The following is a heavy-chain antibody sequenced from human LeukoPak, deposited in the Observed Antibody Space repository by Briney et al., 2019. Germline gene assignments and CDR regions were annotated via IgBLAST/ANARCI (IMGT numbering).Heavy chain of an antibody. J-gene: IGHJ4*02. V-gene: IGHV1-2*02. CDR2: INPNSGGT. Sequence: RASVKVSCKASGCTFTGYYMHWVRQAPGQGLEWMGWINPNSGGTNYAQKFQGRVTMTRDTSISTAYMELSRLRSDDTAVYYCARVEPTVTTTFDYWGQGTLVTVSS. D-gene: IGHD4-11*01. CDR1: GCTFTGYY. CDR3: ARVEPTVTTTFDY.